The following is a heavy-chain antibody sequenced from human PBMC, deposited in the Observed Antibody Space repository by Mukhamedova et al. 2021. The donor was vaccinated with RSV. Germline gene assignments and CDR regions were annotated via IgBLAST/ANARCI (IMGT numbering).Heavy chain of an antibody. D-gene: IGHD3-22*01. CDR2: INGGGDSK. CDR3: AKGGPDSSGYKGWLDS. Sequence: GLEWVSGINGGGDSKFYANSAKGRFIISRDKSKNTLYLQMNSLRAEDTAVYYCAKGGPDSSGYKGWLDSWGQGTLVSVSS. V-gene: IGHV3-23*01. J-gene: IGHJ4*02.